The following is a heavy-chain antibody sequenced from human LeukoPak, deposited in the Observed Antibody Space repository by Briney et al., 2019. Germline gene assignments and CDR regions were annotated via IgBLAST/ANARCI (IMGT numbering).Heavy chain of an antibody. CDR3: ARTTVVTSHFDY. Sequence: GGSLRLSCAASGFTFSNYGMHWVRQAPGKGLEWVALISFDGSQKYYADSVKGRFTISRDNSKSTVYLQMNSLRVEDAAVYYCARTTVVTSHFDYWGREPWSPSPQ. D-gene: IGHD4-17*01. V-gene: IGHV3-33*01. J-gene: IGHJ4*02. CDR1: GFTFSNYG. CDR2: ISFDGSQK.